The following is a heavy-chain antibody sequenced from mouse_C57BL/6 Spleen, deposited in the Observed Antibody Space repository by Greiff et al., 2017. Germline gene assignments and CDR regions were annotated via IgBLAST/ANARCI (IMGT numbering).Heavy chain of an antibody. CDR1: GYTFTSYW. J-gene: IGHJ1*03. CDR2: IDPSDSYT. Sequence: QVQLQQPGAELVMPGASVKLSCKASGYTFTSYWMHWVKQRPGQGLEWIGEIDPSDSYTNYNQKFKGKSTLTVDKSSSTAYMQLSSLTSEYSAVYYCARRGLDITTSYWYFDGWGTGTTVTVSS. CDR3: ARRGLDITTSYWYFDG. D-gene: IGHD1-1*01. V-gene: IGHV1-69*01.